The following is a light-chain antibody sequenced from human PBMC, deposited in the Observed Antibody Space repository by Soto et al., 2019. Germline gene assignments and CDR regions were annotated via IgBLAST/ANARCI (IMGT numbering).Light chain of an antibody. J-gene: IGLJ1*01. CDR3: CSYAGSTTYV. Sequence: QSVLTQPASVPGSPGQPITISCTGTSSDVGSYDLVSWYQHHPGKAPKLIIYEGSERPSGVSNRFSGSKSGNTASLRISGLQAEDEADYYCCSYAGSTTYVFGAGTKVTVL. CDR2: EGS. CDR1: SSDVGSYDL. V-gene: IGLV2-23*01.